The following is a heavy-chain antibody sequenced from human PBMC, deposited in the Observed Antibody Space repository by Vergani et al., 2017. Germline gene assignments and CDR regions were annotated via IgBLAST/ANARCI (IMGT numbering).Heavy chain of an antibody. J-gene: IGHJ4*02. CDR2: ISAYNGNT. Sequence: QVQLVQSGAEVKKPGASVKVSCKASGYTFTRYGISWVRQAPGQGLEWRGWISAYNGNTNYAQKLQGRVTMTTDTSTSTAYMELRSLRSDDTAVYYCASEEGAQLVPRGMGEFDYWGQGTLVTVSS. CDR1: GYTFTRYG. CDR3: ASEEGAQLVPRGMGEFDY. D-gene: IGHD6-13*01. V-gene: IGHV1-18*01.